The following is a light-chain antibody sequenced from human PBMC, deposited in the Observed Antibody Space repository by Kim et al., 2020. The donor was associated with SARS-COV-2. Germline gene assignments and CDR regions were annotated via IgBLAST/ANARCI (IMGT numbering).Light chain of an antibody. CDR3: CSYAGGKTFHWK. CDR1: SSHVGSYNL. CDR2: AVN. J-gene: IGLJ3*02. Sequence: QSALSQPSSVSGSPGQSITISCTVTSSHVGSYNLVSWYQQHPGKAPHLVIYAVNTRPSGLSTRFSGSKSANTDSLTIFGVQAEDEANYDCCSYAGGKTFHWKFGGGTKLTVL. V-gene: IGLV2-23*02.